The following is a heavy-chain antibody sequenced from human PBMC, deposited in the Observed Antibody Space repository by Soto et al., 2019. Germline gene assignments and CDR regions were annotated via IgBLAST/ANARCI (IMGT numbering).Heavy chain of an antibody. Sequence: EVQVVESGGDLVQPGGSLRLSCAASGFSFSNYWMHWVRQAPGKGLVWVSRVNNDGRDTIYADSVMGRFTVSRDNAKNTLFLQMNSLRIDDTAMYYCARGSVDHAFDIWGQGTTVTVSS. J-gene: IGHJ3*02. CDR1: GFSFSNYW. D-gene: IGHD3-9*01. V-gene: IGHV3-74*01. CDR3: ARGSVDHAFDI. CDR2: VNNDGRDT.